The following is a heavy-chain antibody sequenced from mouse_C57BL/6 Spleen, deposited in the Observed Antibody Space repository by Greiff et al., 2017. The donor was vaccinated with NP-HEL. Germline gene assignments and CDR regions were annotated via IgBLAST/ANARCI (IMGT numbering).Heavy chain of an antibody. CDR3: ARYHGSSHDWVYFDY. V-gene: IGHV1-55*01. D-gene: IGHD1-1*01. J-gene: IGHJ2*01. CDR1: GYTFTSYW. Sequence: VQLQQSGAELVKPGASVKMSCKASGYTFTSYWITWVKQRPGQGLEWIGDIYPGSGSTNYNEKFKSKATLTVDTSSSTAYMQLSSLTSEDSAVYYCARYHGSSHDWVYFDYWGQGTTLTVSS. CDR2: IYPGSGST.